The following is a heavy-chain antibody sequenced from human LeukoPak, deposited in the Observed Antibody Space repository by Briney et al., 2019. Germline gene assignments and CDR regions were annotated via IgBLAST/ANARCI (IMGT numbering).Heavy chain of an antibody. D-gene: IGHD6-19*01. CDR1: GFTFSSNA. CDR3: AKGLGSGWYLFEY. Sequence: GGSLRLSCAGPGFTFSSNAMSWVRQAPGKGLEWVSAISGGGGSTYYADSVKGRFTISRDDSKNTLYVQMNSLRAEDTAVYYCAKGLGSGWYLFEYWGQGTLVTVSS. V-gene: IGHV3-23*01. J-gene: IGHJ4*02. CDR2: ISGGGGST.